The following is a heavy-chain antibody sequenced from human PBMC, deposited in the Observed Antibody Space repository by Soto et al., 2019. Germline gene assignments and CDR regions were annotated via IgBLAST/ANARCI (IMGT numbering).Heavy chain of an antibody. Sequence: PSETLSLTCSVSGGCISTYFWTWIRQPPGKGLEWIGYIYYSGSTNYNPSLKSRLTISLDTSRNQFSLKLRSVTAADTAVYYCARARRPIVRGVNYYYGMDVWGQGTTVTVS. J-gene: IGHJ6*02. CDR1: GGCISTYF. D-gene: IGHD3-10*01. CDR2: IYYSGST. CDR3: ARARRPIVRGVNYYYGMDV. V-gene: IGHV4-59*13.